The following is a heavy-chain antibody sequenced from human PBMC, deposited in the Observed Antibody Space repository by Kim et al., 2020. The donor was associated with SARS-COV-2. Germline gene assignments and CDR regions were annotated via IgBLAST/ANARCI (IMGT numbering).Heavy chain of an antibody. J-gene: IGHJ4*02. CDR2: IGSKGYNYAT. D-gene: IGHD2-2*01. CDR1: GFTFSGSA. V-gene: IGHV3-73*01. Sequence: GGSLRLSCAASGFTFSGSAMHWVRQASGKGLEWVGRIGSKGYNYATAYAASVKGRFTISRDDSKNTAYLQVNSLETEDTAVYYCIRQKDTIDYWGQGTLVTVSS. CDR3: IRQKDTIDY.